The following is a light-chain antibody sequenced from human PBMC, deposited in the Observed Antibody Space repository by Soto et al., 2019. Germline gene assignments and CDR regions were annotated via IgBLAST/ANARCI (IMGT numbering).Light chain of an antibody. CDR2: AAS. CDR1: QPISTY. Sequence: AIRMTQSPASISAFTGDRVTITCRASQPISTYLAWYQQKPGKAPKLLIYAASTLQGGVPPRFSGSGSATYFTLTISCLHSEDFATYSCQHYYFYPLAFGPGTKVEIK. J-gene: IGKJ1*01. V-gene: IGKV1-8*01. CDR3: QHYYFYPLA.